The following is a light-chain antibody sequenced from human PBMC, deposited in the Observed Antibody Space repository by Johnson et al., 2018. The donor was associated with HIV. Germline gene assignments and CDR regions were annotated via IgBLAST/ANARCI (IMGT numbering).Light chain of an antibody. Sequence: QSVLTQPPSVSAAPGHKVTISCSGSSSNIGNNYVSWYQQLPGTAPKLLIYDNNKRPSGIPDRFSGSKSGTSATLGITGLQTGDEADYYCGTWDSSLGVFGTGTKVTVL. J-gene: IGLJ1*01. CDR2: DNN. CDR3: GTWDSSLGV. CDR1: SSNIGNNY. V-gene: IGLV1-51*01.